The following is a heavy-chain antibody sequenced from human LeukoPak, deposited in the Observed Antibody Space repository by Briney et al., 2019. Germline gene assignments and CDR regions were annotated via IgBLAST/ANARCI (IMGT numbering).Heavy chain of an antibody. Sequence: SETLSLTCTVSGASISDYYSTWVRHPPGKGLEWIGHIYYSGNTIYNPSLKSRVTISVDTSKNQFSLRLNSVTAADTSIYYCARIPTNAVPSAHNGFDIWGQGTMLTVSS. J-gene: IGHJ3*02. CDR2: IYYSGNT. CDR1: GASISDYY. CDR3: ARIPTNAVPSAHNGFDI. V-gene: IGHV4-59*08. D-gene: IGHD6-19*01.